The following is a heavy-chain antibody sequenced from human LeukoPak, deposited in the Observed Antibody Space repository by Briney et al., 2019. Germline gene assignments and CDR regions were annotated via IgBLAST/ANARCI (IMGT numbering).Heavy chain of an antibody. V-gene: IGHV1-2*06. CDR2: INPNSGGT. J-gene: IGHJ6*02. CDR3: ARDQGQYYYYYYGMDV. Sequence: ASVKVSCKASGYTFTGYYMHWVRQAPGQGLEWMGRINPNSGGTNYAQKFQGRVTMTRDTSISTAYMELSRLRSDDTAVYYCARDQGQYYYYYYGMDVWGQGTTVTVPS. CDR1: GYTFTGYY.